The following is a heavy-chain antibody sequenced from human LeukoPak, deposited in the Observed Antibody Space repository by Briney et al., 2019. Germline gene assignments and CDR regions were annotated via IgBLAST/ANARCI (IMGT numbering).Heavy chain of an antibody. CDR2: IKQDGSEK. CDR3: ARDGFGTGSN. CDR1: GFTFNNYW. V-gene: IGHV3-7*03. Sequence: GGSLRLSCAASGFTFNNYWMDWVRQAPGKGLEWVANIKQDGSEKNYVDSVKGRFIISRDNAKNSLYLQMNTLRADDTAVYYCARDGFGTGSNWGQGTLVTVSS. D-gene: IGHD3-16*01. J-gene: IGHJ4*02.